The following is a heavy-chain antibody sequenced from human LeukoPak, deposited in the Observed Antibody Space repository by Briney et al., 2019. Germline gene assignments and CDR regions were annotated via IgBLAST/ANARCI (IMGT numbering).Heavy chain of an antibody. CDR2: FYAGGST. J-gene: IGHJ6*03. CDR1: GGSISSYY. D-gene: IGHD4-11*01. V-gene: IGHV4-4*08. Sequence: PSETLSLTCTVSGGSISSYYWSWIRQPPGKGLEWIGRFYAGGSTNYNPSLRSRVTISLDMSKNQFSLKMSSVTAADTAVYYCVRVPTTVDNYYMDVWGKGTTVTVSS. CDR3: VRVPTTVDNYYMDV.